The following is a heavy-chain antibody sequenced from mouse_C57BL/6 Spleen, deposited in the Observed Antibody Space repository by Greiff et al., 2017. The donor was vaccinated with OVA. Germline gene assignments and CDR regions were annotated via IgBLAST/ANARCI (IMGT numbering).Heavy chain of an antibody. J-gene: IGHJ3*01. Sequence: VQLQQPGAELVRPGSSVKLSCKASGYTFTSYWMDWVKQRPGQGLEWIGNIYPSDSETHYNQKFKDKATLTVDKSSSTAYMQLSSLTSEDSAVYYCARRGPRGCAYWGQGTLVTVSA. D-gene: IGHD3-3*01. CDR1: GYTFTSYW. CDR2: IYPSDSET. V-gene: IGHV1-61*01. CDR3: ARRGPRGCAY.